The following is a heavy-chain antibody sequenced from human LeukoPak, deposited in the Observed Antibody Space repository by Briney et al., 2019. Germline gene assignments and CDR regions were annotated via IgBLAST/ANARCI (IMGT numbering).Heavy chain of an antibody. J-gene: IGHJ4*02. CDR3: ARGGGSYYQ. V-gene: IGHV6-1*01. CDR1: GDSVSSNSAA. CDR2: TYFKSKWYY. D-gene: IGHD1-26*01. Sequence: SQTLSLTCAISGDSVSSNSAAWTWIRQSPSRGLEWLGRTYFKSKWYYDHAGSVKSRITINPDTTKNQFSLQLNSVTPEDTAVYYCARGGGSYYQWGQGTLVTVSS.